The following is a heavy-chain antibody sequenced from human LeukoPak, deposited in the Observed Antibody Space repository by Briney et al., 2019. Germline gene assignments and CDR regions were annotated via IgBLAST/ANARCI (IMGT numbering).Heavy chain of an antibody. CDR2: IYHGGNT. CDR1: GGSITSHNW. Sequence: PSETLSLTCAVSGGSITSHNWWSWVRQPPGERLEWIGGIYHGGNTNYNTSLDSRVTMSVDKSKNQFSLKVYSVTAADTAVYYCASHMAVTGTRGFDYWGQGTLVTVSS. D-gene: IGHD6-19*01. J-gene: IGHJ4*02. V-gene: IGHV4-4*02. CDR3: ASHMAVTGTRGFDY.